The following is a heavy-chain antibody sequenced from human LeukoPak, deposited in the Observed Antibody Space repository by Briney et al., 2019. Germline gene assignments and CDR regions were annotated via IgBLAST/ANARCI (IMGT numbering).Heavy chain of an antibody. CDR3: ARNAWLGSSSWYYFDY. V-gene: IGHV4-61*02. CDR2: IYTSGST. Sequence: SQTLSLTCTVSGGSISSGSYYWSWIRQPAGKGLEWIGRIYTSGSTNYNPSLKSRVTISVDTSKNQFSLKLSSVTAADTAVYYCARNAWLGSSSWYYFDYWGQGTLVTVSS. D-gene: IGHD6-13*01. CDR1: GGSISSGSYY. J-gene: IGHJ4*02.